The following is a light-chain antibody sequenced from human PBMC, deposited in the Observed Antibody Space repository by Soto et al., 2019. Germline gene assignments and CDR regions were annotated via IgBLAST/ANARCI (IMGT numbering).Light chain of an antibody. CDR1: QDISHY. Sequence: IHLTHSPSSLSVYVGYAVTITCQASQDISHYLNWYQQKPVKALKLLIYDASNLHLGATSRFRGSGSGTDFTFTISRLQREDIATYYCQQYDRTFGQGT. CDR3: QQYDRT. CDR2: DAS. J-gene: IGKJ2*01. V-gene: IGKV1-33*01.